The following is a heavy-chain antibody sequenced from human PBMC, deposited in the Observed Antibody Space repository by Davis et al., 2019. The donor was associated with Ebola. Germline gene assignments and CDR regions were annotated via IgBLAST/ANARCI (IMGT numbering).Heavy chain of an antibody. V-gene: IGHV1-69*13. CDR3: ATSRKGYCSSTSCYYWFDP. Sequence: SVKVSCKASGGTFSSYAISWVRQAPGQGLEWMGGIIPIFGTANYAQKFQGRVTITADESTSTAYMELSSLRSEDTAVYYCATSRKGYCSSTSCYYWFDPWGQGTLVTVSS. CDR2: IIPIFGTA. CDR1: GGTFSSYA. J-gene: IGHJ5*02. D-gene: IGHD2-2*01.